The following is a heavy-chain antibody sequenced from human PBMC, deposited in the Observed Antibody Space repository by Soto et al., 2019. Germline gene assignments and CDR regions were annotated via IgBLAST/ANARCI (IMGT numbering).Heavy chain of an antibody. CDR1: GGTFSSYA. J-gene: IGHJ4*02. Sequence: QVQLVQSGAEVKKPGSSVKVSCKASGGTFSSYAISWVRQAPGQGLEWMGGIIPIFGTANYAQKFQGRVTITADESTSTAYMELSSLRSEDTAVYYCARGSDCSGGSCYSNGVFDYWGQGTLATVSS. D-gene: IGHD2-15*01. CDR3: ARGSDCSGGSCYSNGVFDY. CDR2: IIPIFGTA. V-gene: IGHV1-69*01.